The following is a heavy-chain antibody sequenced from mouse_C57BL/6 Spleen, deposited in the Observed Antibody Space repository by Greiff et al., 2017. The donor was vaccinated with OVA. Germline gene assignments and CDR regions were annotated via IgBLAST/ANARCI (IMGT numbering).Heavy chain of an antibody. D-gene: IGHD1-1*01. Sequence: EVKVEESGPGLVKPSQSLSLTCSVTGYSITSGYYWNWIRQFPGNKLEWMGYISYDGSNNYNSSLKNRISITRDTSKNQFFLKLNSVTTEDTATYYCARGATTVVEGVFDVWGTGTTVTVSS. CDR2: ISYDGSN. V-gene: IGHV3-6*01. CDR3: ARGATTVVEGVFDV. J-gene: IGHJ1*03. CDR1: GYSITSGYY.